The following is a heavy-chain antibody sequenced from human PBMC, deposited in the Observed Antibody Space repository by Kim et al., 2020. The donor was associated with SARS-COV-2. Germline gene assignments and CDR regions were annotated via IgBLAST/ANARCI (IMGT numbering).Heavy chain of an antibody. V-gene: IGHV1-3*04. CDR1: GYTFTTYN. CDR2: INSGKGNT. CDR3: VTGGGPA. J-gene: IGHJ4*02. Sequence: ASVKVSCKASGYTFTTYNIHWVRQAPGQGLEWMGWINSGKGNTKYSQKLQGRVSISRDISASTAYMDLSSLRSEDTAIYYCVTGGGPAWGQGTLLSASS. D-gene: IGHD5-12*01.